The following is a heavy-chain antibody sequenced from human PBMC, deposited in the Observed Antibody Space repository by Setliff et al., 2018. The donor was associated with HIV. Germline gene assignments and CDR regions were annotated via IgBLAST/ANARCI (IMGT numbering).Heavy chain of an antibody. CDR3: ARDHIVVVPAAISYYSYGMDV. D-gene: IGHD2-2*01. J-gene: IGHJ6*01. Sequence: PSETLSLTCTVSGGSISSGSYYWSWIRQPAGKGLEWIGRIYTSGSTNYNPSLKSRVTISVDTSKNQFSLKLSSVTAADTAVYYCARDHIVVVPAAISYYSYGMDVWG. V-gene: IGHV4-61*02. CDR1: GGSISSGSYY. CDR2: IYTSGST.